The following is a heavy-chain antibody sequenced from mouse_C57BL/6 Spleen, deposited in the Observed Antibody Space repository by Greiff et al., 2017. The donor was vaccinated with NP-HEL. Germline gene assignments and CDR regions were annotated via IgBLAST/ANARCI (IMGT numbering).Heavy chain of an antibody. CDR1: GYTFTSYW. CDR3: RSYYGNPFAY. CDR2: IDPSDSET. J-gene: IGHJ3*01. V-gene: IGHV1-52*01. D-gene: IGHD2-1*01. Sequence: VQLQQPGAELVRPGSSVKLSCKASGYTFTSYWMHWVKQRPIQGLEWIGNIDPSDSETHYNQKFKDKATLTVDKSSSTAYMQLSSLTSEDAAVYYCRSYYGNPFAYWGQGTLVTVSA.